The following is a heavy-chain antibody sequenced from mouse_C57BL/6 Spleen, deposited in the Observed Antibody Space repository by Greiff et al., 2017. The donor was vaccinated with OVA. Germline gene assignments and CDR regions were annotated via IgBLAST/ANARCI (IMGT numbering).Heavy chain of an antibody. CDR1: GYTFTGYW. D-gene: IGHD1-1*01. CDR3: ARQDYGSSYDWFAY. J-gene: IGHJ3*01. CDR2: LFPGSGST. Sequence: VQLQQSGAELMKPGASVKLSCKASGYTFTGYWIQWVKQRPGPGLEWIGELFPGSGSTNYNAKFKGKAPFTADTSSNTAYMQLSSLTSEDSAIYYCARQDYGSSYDWFAYWGKGTLVTVSA. V-gene: IGHV1-9*01.